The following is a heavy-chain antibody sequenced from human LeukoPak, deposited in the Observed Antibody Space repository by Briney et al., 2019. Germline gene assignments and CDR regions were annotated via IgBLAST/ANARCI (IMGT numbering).Heavy chain of an antibody. CDR1: GGSISSSSYY. CDR2: IYYSGST. V-gene: IGHV4-39*01. CDR3: ASLRFKINRIAAAGPGVWFDP. D-gene: IGHD6-13*01. Sequence: PSETLSLTCTVSGGSISSSSYYWGWIRQPPGKGLEWIGSIYYSGSTYYNPSLKSRVTISVDTSKNQFSLKLSSVTAADTAVYYCASLRFKINRIAAAGPGVWFDPWGQGTLVTVSS. J-gene: IGHJ5*02.